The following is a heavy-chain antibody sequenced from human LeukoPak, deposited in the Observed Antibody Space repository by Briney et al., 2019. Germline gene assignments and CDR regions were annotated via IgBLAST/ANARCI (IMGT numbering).Heavy chain of an antibody. D-gene: IGHD6-6*01. CDR2: ISPTGSTT. CDR1: GFSFSGHW. V-gene: IGHV3-74*01. CDR3: ARGPNSNWSGLDF. J-gene: IGHJ4*02. Sequence: GGSLRLSCIASGFSFSGHWMHWARQLPGKGLVWVSRISPTGSTTSSADSAKGRFTVSRDNAKNTLYLQVNNLRAEDTAVYYCARGPNSNWSGLDFWGQGTLLTIFS.